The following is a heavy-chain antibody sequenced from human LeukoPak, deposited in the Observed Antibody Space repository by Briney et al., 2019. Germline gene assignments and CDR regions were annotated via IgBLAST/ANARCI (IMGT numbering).Heavy chain of an antibody. CDR1: GVSVSSSDYY. D-gene: IGHD2-15*01. Sequence: PSETLSLTCSVSGVSVSSSDYYWGWIRQPPGQGLEWIGNIYYGERTYYNPSLKSRVTISVDTSKNQFSLKLSSVTAADTAVYYCSSCSGGSCYPTFWGQGTLVTVSS. J-gene: IGHJ4*02. CDR2: IYYGERT. V-gene: IGHV4-39*07. CDR3: SSCSGGSCYPTF.